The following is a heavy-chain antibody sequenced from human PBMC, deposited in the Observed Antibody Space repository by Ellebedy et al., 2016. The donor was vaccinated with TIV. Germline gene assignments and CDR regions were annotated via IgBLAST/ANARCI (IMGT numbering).Heavy chain of an antibody. D-gene: IGHD1-26*01. Sequence: GGSLRLSCAASGFSFSSYRMNWVRQAPGKGLEWVSSISSSGSHIYYADSVEGRFTISRDNAKMSLYLQMNSLRGEDTAVYYCARDLIVGDTTTYYGLDVWGQGTTVTVSS. CDR1: GFSFSSYR. CDR2: ISSSGSHI. CDR3: ARDLIVGDTTTYYGLDV. V-gene: IGHV3-21*01. J-gene: IGHJ6*02.